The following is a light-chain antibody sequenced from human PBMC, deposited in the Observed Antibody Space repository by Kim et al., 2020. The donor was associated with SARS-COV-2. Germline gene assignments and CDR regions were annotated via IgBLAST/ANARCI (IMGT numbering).Light chain of an antibody. CDR2: GAS. CDR1: QSISSNY. CDR3: QQYDSSVWT. V-gene: IGKV3-20*01. J-gene: IGKJ1*01. Sequence: EFVLTQSPGTLSLSPGERATLSCRASQSISSNYLAWYQQKPGQAPRLLIYGASSRATGIPDRFSGSGSGTDFTLSISRLEPEDFAVYYCQQYDSSVWTFGQGTKVDIK.